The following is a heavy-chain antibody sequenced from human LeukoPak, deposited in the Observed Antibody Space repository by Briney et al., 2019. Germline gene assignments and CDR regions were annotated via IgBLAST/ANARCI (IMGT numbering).Heavy chain of an antibody. CDR1: GGSISSSTYY. D-gene: IGHD3-10*01. Sequence: PSETLSLTCTVSGGSISSSTYYWGWIRQPPGKGLEWIGSIYYSGSTYYNPSLKSRVTISVDTSKNQFSLKLSSVTAADTAVYYCARHLVQGVNYFGYWGQGTLVTVSS. CDR2: IYYSGST. CDR3: ARHLVQGVNYFGY. J-gene: IGHJ4*02. V-gene: IGHV4-39*01.